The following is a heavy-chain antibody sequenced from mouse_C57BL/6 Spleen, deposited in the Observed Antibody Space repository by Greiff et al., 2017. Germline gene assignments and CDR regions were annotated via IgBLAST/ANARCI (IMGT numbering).Heavy chain of an antibody. D-gene: IGHD1-1*01. CDR2: IYPGDGDT. CDR1: GYAFSSYW. CDR3: ARSRITTVVATDY. V-gene: IGHV1-80*01. Sequence: VMLVESGAELVKPGASVKISCKASGYAFSSYWMNWVKQRPGKGLEWIGQIYPGDGDTNYNGKFKGKATLTADKSSSTAYMQLSSLTSEDSAVYFCARSRITTVVATDYWGQGTTLTVSS. J-gene: IGHJ2*01.